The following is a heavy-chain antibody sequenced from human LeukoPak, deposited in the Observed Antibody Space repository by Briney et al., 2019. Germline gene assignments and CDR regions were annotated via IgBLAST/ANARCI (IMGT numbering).Heavy chain of an antibody. V-gene: IGHV3-23*01. J-gene: IGHJ5*02. Sequence: GGSLRLSCAASGFTFNNYALSWVRQAPGKGLAWVSTINGAGDNTYYADSVQGRFTISRDNSKNILHLQINGLRAEDTALYYCAKAEDRSSAWNHWGHGTLVTVT. D-gene: IGHD6-25*01. CDR2: INGAGDNT. CDR3: AKAEDRSSAWNH. CDR1: GFTFNNYA.